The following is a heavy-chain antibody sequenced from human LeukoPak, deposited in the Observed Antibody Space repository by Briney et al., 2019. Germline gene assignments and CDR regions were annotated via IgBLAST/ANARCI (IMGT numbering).Heavy chain of an antibody. D-gene: IGHD3-22*01. CDR2: IYTSGST. Sequence: SETLSLTCTVSGGSISSYYWSWIRQPAGKGLEWIGYIYTSGSTNYNPSLKSRVTMSVDTSKNQFSLKLSSVTAADTAVYYCARGLPYDSSGYGFDYWGQGTLVTVSS. CDR1: GGSISSYY. V-gene: IGHV4-4*07. CDR3: ARGLPYDSSGYGFDY. J-gene: IGHJ4*02.